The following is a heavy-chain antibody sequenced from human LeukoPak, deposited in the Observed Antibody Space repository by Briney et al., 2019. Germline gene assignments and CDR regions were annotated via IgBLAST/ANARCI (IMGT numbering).Heavy chain of an antibody. CDR1: GGTFSSYA. CDR3: TRESGSYHGNDY. V-gene: IGHV1-69*13. CDR2: IIPIFGTA. Sequence: SVKVYCKASGGTFSSYAISWVRQAPGQGLEWMGGIIPIFGTANYAQKFQGRVTITADESTSTAYMELSSLRSEDTAVYYCTRESGSYHGNDYWGQGTLVTVSS. J-gene: IGHJ4*02. D-gene: IGHD1-26*01.